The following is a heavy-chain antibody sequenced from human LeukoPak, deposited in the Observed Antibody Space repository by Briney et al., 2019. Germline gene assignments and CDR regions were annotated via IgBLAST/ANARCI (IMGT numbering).Heavy chain of an antibody. V-gene: IGHV3-74*01. CDR3: ARSLYCSSTSCYNYYYYGMGV. CDR2: INSDGSST. D-gene: IGHD2-2*02. CDR1: GFTFSSYW. Sequence: GGSLRLSCAASGFTFSSYWMHWVRQAPGKGLVWASRINSDGSSTSYADSVKGRFTISRDNAKNTLYLQMNSLRAEDTAVYYCARSLYCSSTSCYNYYYYGMGVWGQGTTVTVSS. J-gene: IGHJ6*02.